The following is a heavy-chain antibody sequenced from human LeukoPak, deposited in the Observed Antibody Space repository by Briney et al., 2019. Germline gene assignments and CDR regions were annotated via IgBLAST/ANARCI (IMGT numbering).Heavy chain of an antibody. CDR1: GFTFSSYG. CDR3: AEGTRYSRLIEYFQH. CDR2: IWYGGSNK. J-gene: IGHJ1*01. Sequence: PGGSLRLSCAASGFTFSSYGMHWVRQAPGKGLEWVAVIWYGGSNKYYADSVKGRFTISRDNSKNTLYLQMNSLRAEDTAVYYCAEGTRYSRLIEYFQHWGQGTLVTVSS. V-gene: IGHV3-30*02. D-gene: IGHD6-13*01.